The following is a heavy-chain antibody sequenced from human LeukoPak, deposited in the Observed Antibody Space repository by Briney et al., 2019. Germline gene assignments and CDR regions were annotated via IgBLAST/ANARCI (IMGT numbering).Heavy chain of an antibody. CDR2: INSGGTNI. CDR3: ATSRVFDY. Sequence: GGSLRLSCEASGFRFSDYFMNWIRQAPGKGLEWLSYINSGGTNILYAESVKGRFTISRDNAKQTLYLEMNSLTVEDTATYYCATSRVFDYWGHGTLVTVSS. J-gene: IGHJ4*01. V-gene: IGHV3-11*04. CDR1: GFRFSDYF.